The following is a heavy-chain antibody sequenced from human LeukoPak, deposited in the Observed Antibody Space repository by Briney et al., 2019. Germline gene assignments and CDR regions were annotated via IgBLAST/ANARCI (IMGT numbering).Heavy chain of an antibody. D-gene: IGHD6-19*01. CDR2: ISAYNGNT. CDR1: GYTFTSYG. J-gene: IGHJ3*02. CDR3: AARSIAVAGRNDAFDI. Sequence: ASVKVSCKASGYTFTSYGISWVRQAPGQGLEWMGWISAYNGNTNYAQKLQGRVTMTTDTSTSTAYMELRSLRSDDTAVYYCAARSIAVAGRNDAFDIWGQGTMVTVSS. V-gene: IGHV1-18*01.